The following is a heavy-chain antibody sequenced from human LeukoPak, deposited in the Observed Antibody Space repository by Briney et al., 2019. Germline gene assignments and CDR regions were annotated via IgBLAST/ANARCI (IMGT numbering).Heavy chain of an antibody. Sequence: GGSLRLSCAASGFTFDDYAMHWVRQVPGKGLEWVSGISWNSGSIGYADSVKGRFTISRDNAKNSLYLQMNSLRPEDTALYYCAKDIYDSSGYYYGSSLDYWGQGTLVTVSS. CDR2: ISWNSGSI. V-gene: IGHV3-9*01. J-gene: IGHJ4*02. CDR1: GFTFDDYA. D-gene: IGHD3-22*01. CDR3: AKDIYDSSGYYYGSSLDY.